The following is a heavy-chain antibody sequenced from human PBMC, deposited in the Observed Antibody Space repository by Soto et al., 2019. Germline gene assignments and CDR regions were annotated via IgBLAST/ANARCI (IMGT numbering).Heavy chain of an antibody. D-gene: IGHD6-13*01. CDR2: IHYSGST. V-gene: IGHV4-31*03. Sequence: QVQLQESGPGLVEPSQTLSLTCTVSGGSISGEGYYWSWIRQYSGRGLEWIGYIHYSGSTYYNPSLKSRVTISVDTSKTQFFLNVNSMTAADTAVYYCARAWTAAAGWAKWFDRWGQGIMVTVSS. CDR3: ARAWTAAAGWAKWFDR. J-gene: IGHJ5*02. CDR1: GGSISGEGYY.